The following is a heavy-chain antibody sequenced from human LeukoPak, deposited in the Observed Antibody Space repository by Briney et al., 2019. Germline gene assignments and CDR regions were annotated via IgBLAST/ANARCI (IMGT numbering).Heavy chain of an antibody. J-gene: IGHJ5*02. D-gene: IGHD3-10*01. Sequence: GESLQISCKGSGYSFTSYWIGWVRQIPGKGLEWMGIIYPGDSDTRYNPSFQDQVTISADKSISTAYLQWSSLKASDTAMYYCARQRFTMRAYAGNWFDPWGQGTLVTVSS. CDR1: GYSFTSYW. V-gene: IGHV5-51*01. CDR2: IYPGDSDT. CDR3: ARQRFTMRAYAGNWFDP.